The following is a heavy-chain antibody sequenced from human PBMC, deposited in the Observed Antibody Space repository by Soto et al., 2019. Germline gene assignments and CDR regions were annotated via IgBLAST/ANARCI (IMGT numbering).Heavy chain of an antibody. CDR3: AREYSYGYYYYSAMDV. D-gene: IGHD5-18*01. CDR1: GFSFSDYP. V-gene: IGHV3-23*01. Sequence: GGSLRLSCAPSGFSFSDYPMNWVHQAPRPGLEWVSAISGSGGSTYYADSVKGRFTFSRDNSKNTLYLQMNSLRAEDTAVYYCAREYSYGYYYYSAMDVWGQGTTVTVSS. CDR2: ISGSGGST. J-gene: IGHJ6*02.